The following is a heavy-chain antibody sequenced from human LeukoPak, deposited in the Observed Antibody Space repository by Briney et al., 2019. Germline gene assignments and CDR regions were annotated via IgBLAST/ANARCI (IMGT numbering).Heavy chain of an antibody. Sequence: SETLSLTCTVSGGSISSYYWSWIRQPPGRGLEWIGYIYYSGSTNYNPSLKSRVTISVDTSKNQFSLKLSSVTAADTAVYYCARVGGGNYYDSSGYYDYWGQGTLVTVSS. J-gene: IGHJ4*02. V-gene: IGHV4-59*01. CDR1: GGSISSYY. D-gene: IGHD3-22*01. CDR2: IYYSGST. CDR3: ARVGGGNYYDSSGYYDY.